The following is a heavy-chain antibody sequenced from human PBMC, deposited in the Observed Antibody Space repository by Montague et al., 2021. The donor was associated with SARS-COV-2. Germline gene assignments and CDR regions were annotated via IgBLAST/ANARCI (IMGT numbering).Heavy chain of an antibody. CDR2: IGIGGDT. V-gene: IGHV3-13*04. Sequence: SLRLSCAASGFTFGGYDMNWVRQAPGKGLEWVLAIGIGGDTYYLGSVKGRFIISRENAKNSLYLQMNSLRVGDTAVYYCARGGEWGSSSLPDYWGQGTLVTVSS. D-gene: IGHD6-6*01. J-gene: IGHJ4*02. CDR3: ARGGEWGSSSLPDY. CDR1: GFTFGGYD.